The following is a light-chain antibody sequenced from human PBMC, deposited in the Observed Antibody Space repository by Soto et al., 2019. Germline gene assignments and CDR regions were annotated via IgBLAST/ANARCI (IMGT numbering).Light chain of an antibody. CDR2: RTF. Sequence: EIVLTQSPGTLSLSPGERATLSCRASQSIASSFLAWYQQKPDQPPRLLLYRTFNRATGIPDRFSGSGSGTDFTLTINSLESEDFAVYFCQQFSRQPLTFGGGTKVEIK. CDR1: QSIASSF. CDR3: QQFSRQPLT. J-gene: IGKJ4*01. V-gene: IGKV3-20*01.